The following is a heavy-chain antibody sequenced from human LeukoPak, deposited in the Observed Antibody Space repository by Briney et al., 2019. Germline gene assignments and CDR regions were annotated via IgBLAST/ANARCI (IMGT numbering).Heavy chain of an antibody. D-gene: IGHD3-10*01. Sequence: GGSLRLSCAASGFTFSSYWMSWVRQAPGKGLEWVANIKLDGSEKYYVDYVKGRFTISRDNAKNSVYLQLDSLRAEDTAVYYCVRSRGATGYWGQGALVTVSS. CDR1: GFTFSSYW. CDR3: VRSRGATGY. J-gene: IGHJ4*02. CDR2: IKLDGSEK. V-gene: IGHV3-7*01.